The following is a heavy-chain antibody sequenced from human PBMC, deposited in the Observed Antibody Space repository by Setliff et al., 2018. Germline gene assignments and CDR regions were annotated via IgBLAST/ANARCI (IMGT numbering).Heavy chain of an antibody. CDR1: GGSFSGYY. V-gene: IGHV4-34*01. J-gene: IGHJ6*02. CDR2: INHSGST. D-gene: IGHD3-16*02. CDR3: ARGGLNEGWGSYRFEGYYYYGMDV. Sequence: PSETLSLTCAVYGGSFSGYYWSWIRQPPGKGLEWIGEINHSGSTNYNPSLKSRVTISVDTSKNQFSLKLSSVTAADTAVYYCARGGLNEGWGSYRFEGYYYYGMDVWGQGTKVTVS.